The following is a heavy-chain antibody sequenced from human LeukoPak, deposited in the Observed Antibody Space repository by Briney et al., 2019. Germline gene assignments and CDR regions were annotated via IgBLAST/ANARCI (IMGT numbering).Heavy chain of an antibody. Sequence: GGSLRLSCAPSGFTFSSYAMNCVRQAPGEGVEWVSGISGSGGSTFYADSVRGRLTVSRDPYKYTLYLQVNSLSAEDTAVYLCVKERCGSECLASFDYWGQGTLVTVSS. CDR3: VKERCGSECLASFDY. V-gene: IGHV3-23*01. J-gene: IGHJ4*02. D-gene: IGHD2-21*01. CDR2: ISGSGGST. CDR1: GFTFSSYA.